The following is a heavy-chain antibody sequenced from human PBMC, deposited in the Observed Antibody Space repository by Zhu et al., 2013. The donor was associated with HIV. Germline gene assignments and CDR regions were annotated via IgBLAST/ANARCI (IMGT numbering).Heavy chain of an antibody. D-gene: IGHD3-10*01. CDR1: GYTFSDYD. CDR3: VRGEYYYGSGTPFDY. Sequence: QVQLVQSGAEVKKPGASVKVSCKASGYTFSDYDITWVRQASGQGLEWMGWMNPDNGNTGHAQKFQGRITMTRKASITTAYMELSSLRSEDTAVYYCVRGEYYYGSGTPFDYWGQGTLVTVSS. V-gene: IGHV1-8*01. CDR2: MNPDNGNT. J-gene: IGHJ4*02.